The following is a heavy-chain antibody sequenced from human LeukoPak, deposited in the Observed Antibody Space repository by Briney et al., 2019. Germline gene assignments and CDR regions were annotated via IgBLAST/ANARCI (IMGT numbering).Heavy chain of an antibody. CDR3: ARQGLYDSSDFWTFQH. J-gene: IGHJ1*01. Sequence: GGSLRLSCAASGFSFSDYYMSWIRQTPEEGLEWLSYISSSSDYKNYADSLKGRFTIPRDNAKNSVYLQMNSLRAEDTAVYYCARQGLYDSSDFWTFQHWGQGTLVTVSS. D-gene: IGHD3/OR15-3a*01. V-gene: IGHV3-11*06. CDR2: ISSSSDYK. CDR1: GFSFSDYY.